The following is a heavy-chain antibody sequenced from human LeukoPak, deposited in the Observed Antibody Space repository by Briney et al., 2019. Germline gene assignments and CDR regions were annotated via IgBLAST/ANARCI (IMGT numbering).Heavy chain of an antibody. CDR3: ARAYWGRFGIPGTSKSLDY. Sequence: PGRSLRLSCAASGFTFSSYGMHWVRQAPGKGLEWVAVISYDGSNKYYADSVKGRFTISRDNSKNTLYLQMNSLRAEDTAVYYCARAYWGRFGIPGTSKSLDYWGQGTLVTVSS. D-gene: IGHD3-10*01. J-gene: IGHJ4*02. CDR2: ISYDGSNK. V-gene: IGHV3-30*03. CDR1: GFTFSSYG.